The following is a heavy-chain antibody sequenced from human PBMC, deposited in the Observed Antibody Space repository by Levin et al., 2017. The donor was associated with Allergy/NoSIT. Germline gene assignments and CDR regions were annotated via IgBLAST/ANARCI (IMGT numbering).Heavy chain of an antibody. CDR2: INPNSGGT. CDR3: AKNWNYDAFDI. J-gene: IGHJ3*02. V-gene: IGHV1-2*02. Sequence: GGSLRLSCKASGSTFTGYYMHWVRQAPGQGLEWMGWINPNSGGTNYAQKFQGRVTMTRDTSISTAYMELSRLRSDDTAVYYCAKNWNYDAFDIWGQGTMVTVSS. D-gene: IGHD1-7*01. CDR1: GSTFTGYY.